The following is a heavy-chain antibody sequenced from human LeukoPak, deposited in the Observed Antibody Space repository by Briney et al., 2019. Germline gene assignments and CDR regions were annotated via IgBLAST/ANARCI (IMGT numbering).Heavy chain of an antibody. J-gene: IGHJ4*02. CDR1: GAPLRSNY. D-gene: IGHD4-23*01. Sequence: SETLSLTCTVSGAPLRSNYWSWIRQPPGKGLEWLGYIYYSGSTNYNPSLKSRVTISVDTSKNQFSLKLSSVTAADTAVYYCARAGRSMNGGNFDYWGQGTLVTVSS. CDR3: ARAGRSMNGGNFDY. V-gene: IGHV4-59*01. CDR2: IYYSGST.